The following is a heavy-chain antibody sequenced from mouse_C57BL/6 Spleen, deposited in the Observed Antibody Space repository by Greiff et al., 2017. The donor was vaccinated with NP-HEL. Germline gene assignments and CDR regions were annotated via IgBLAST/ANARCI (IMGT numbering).Heavy chain of an antibody. V-gene: IGHV1-50*01. CDR2: IDPSDSYT. CDR1: VYTFTSYW. CDR3: ARYILSRNYAMDY. D-gene: IGHD1-1*01. Sequence: QVQLQQPGAELVKPGASVKLSCKASVYTFTSYWMQWVNQRPGQGLEWIGEIDPSDSYTNYNQKFKGKATLTVDTSSSTAYMQLSSLTSEDSAVYDCARYILSRNYAMDYWGQGTSVTVSS. J-gene: IGHJ4*01.